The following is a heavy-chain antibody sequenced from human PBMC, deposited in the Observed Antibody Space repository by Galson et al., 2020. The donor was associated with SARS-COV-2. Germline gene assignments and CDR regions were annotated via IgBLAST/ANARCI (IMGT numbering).Heavy chain of an antibody. CDR1: GFTFSNAW. CDR3: MWDHLDAFDF. CDR2: IKSKTNGETT. D-gene: IGHD1-26*01. Sequence: GLMETGGSLRLSCAASGFTFSNAWMSWVRQAPGKVLEVFGRIKSKTNGETTDYAAPLKGRFTISRDDSRNTLYLQMNSLKTEDTAMYYCMWDHLDAFDFWGQGTMVTVSS. J-gene: IGHJ3*01. V-gene: IGHV3-15*01.